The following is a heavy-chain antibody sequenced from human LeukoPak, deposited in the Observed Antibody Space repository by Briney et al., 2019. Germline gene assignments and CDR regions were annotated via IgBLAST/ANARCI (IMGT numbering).Heavy chain of an antibody. V-gene: IGHV3-20*04. D-gene: IGHD3-10*01. Sequence: PGGSLRLSCVASGFTFDDYGISWVRQAPGKGLEWVSRIHWNSGSTRYVDSVKGRFTISRDNAKNSLYLQMNSLRVEDTAFYYCARDPLYYYGVGGFDSWGQGTLVTVSS. J-gene: IGHJ4*02. CDR2: IHWNSGST. CDR1: GFTFDDYG. CDR3: ARDPLYYYGVGGFDS.